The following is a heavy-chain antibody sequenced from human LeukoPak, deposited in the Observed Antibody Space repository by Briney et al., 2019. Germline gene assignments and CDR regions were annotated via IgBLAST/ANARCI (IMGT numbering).Heavy chain of an antibody. Sequence: PGRSLRLSCAASGFTFSSYAMHWVRQAPGKGLEWVAVMSYDGSNKYYADSVKGRFTISRDNSKNTLYLQMNSLRAEDTAVYYCARSGRYYYGSGSYPPGPDYWGQGTLVTVSS. J-gene: IGHJ4*02. CDR3: ARSGRYYYGSGSYPPGPDY. CDR1: GFTFSSYA. V-gene: IGHV3-30*04. D-gene: IGHD3-10*01. CDR2: MSYDGSNK.